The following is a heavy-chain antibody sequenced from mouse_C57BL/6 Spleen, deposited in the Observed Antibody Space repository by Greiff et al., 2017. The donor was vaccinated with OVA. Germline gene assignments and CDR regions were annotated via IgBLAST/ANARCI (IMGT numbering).Heavy chain of an antibody. CDR3: ARDTAQATFYAMDY. CDR2: ISSGSSTI. Sequence: DVMLVESGGGLVKPGGSLKLSCAASGFTFSDYGMHWVRQAPEKGLEWVAYISSGSSTIYYADTVKGRFTISRDNAKNTLFLQMTSLRSEDTAMYYCARDTAQATFYAMDYWGQGTSVTVSS. J-gene: IGHJ4*01. V-gene: IGHV5-17*01. D-gene: IGHD3-2*02. CDR1: GFTFSDYG.